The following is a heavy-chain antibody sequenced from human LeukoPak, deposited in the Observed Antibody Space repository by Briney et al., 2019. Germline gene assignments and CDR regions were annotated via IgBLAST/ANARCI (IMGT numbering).Heavy chain of an antibody. CDR2: MNPNSGNT. Sequence: ASVKVSCKASVYTFTSYVINWVRQATGQGLEWMGWMNPNSGNTGYAQKFQGRVTMTRNTSISTAYMELSSLRSEDTAVYYCARGVFYGDYVGDYYYMDVWGKGTTVTVSS. J-gene: IGHJ6*03. CDR3: ARGVFYGDYVGDYYYMDV. D-gene: IGHD4-17*01. V-gene: IGHV1-8*01. CDR1: VYTFTSYV.